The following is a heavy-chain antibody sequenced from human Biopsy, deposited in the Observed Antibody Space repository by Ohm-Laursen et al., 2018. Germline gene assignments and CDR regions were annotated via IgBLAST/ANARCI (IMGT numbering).Heavy chain of an antibody. J-gene: IGHJ6*02. D-gene: IGHD3-10*01. V-gene: IGHV1-69*04. CDR1: GDTFTTSA. Sequence: ASVKVSCKVSGDTFTTSAISWARQVPGQGLDWMGRIIPILGTVDYGQNFQGRVTIRADTSTTFLELTSLRYDDTAVYYCASGDIGGIGLDVWGLGTTVTVSS. CDR3: ASGDIGGIGLDV. CDR2: IIPILGTV.